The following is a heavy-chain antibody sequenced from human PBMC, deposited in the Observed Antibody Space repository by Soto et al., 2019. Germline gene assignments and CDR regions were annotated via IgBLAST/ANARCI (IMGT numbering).Heavy chain of an antibody. D-gene: IGHD3-3*01. V-gene: IGHV4-31*03. Sequence: QVQLQESGPGLVKPSQTLSLTCTVSGGSISSGGYYWSWIRQHPGKGLEWIGYIYYSGSTYYNPSLKSRVTSSVDTSKNQFSLKLSSVTAADTAVYYCARLRLLYDFWSGTAFDYWGQGTLVNVSS. CDR1: GGSISSGGYY. CDR3: ARLRLLYDFWSGTAFDY. CDR2: IYYSGST. J-gene: IGHJ4*02.